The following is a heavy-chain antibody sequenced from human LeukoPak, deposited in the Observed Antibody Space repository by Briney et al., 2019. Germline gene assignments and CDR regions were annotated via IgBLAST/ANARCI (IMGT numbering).Heavy chain of an antibody. Sequence: ASVEVFFTASGYTFTSYYMHWVRQAPGQGLEWMGIINPSGGSTSYAQKFQGRVTMTRDTSTSTVYMELSSLRSEDTAVYYCARDGPDIGELLYWGQGTLVTVSS. CDR3: ARDGPDIGELLY. D-gene: IGHD1-26*01. CDR1: GYTFTSYY. V-gene: IGHV1-46*01. J-gene: IGHJ4*02. CDR2: INPSGGST.